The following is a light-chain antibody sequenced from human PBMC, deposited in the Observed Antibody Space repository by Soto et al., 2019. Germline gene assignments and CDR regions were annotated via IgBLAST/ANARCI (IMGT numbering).Light chain of an antibody. V-gene: IGKV3-20*01. Sequence: EIVLTQTPATLSLSPVYRATLSRRSSQSINRYLAWHQQKPGQAPRLLIYGASSRATGIPDRFSGSGSGTDFTLTISRLEPEDFAVYFCQHYGSSPSTFGQGTKVDI. CDR2: GAS. J-gene: IGKJ1*01. CDR3: QHYGSSPST. CDR1: QSINRY.